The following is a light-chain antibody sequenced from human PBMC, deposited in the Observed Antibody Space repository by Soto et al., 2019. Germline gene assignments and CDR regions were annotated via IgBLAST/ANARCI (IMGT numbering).Light chain of an antibody. V-gene: IGKV3D-20*02. CDR3: QQRHMWPIT. J-gene: IGKJ5*01. Sequence: EIVLTQSPGTLSLSPGETATLSCRASQSVSSTYLAWYQQKPGQAPGLLLYGASNRASGIPDRFAGSGSGTDFTLTISRLEPEDFAVYYCQQRHMWPITFGQGTRLEIK. CDR1: QSVSSTY. CDR2: GAS.